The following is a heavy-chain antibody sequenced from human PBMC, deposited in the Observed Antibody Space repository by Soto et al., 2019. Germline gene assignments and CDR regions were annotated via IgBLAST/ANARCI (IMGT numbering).Heavy chain of an antibody. V-gene: IGHV3-30-3*01. J-gene: IGHJ4*02. CDR1: GFTFSSYA. CDR3: AREIERLLGC. CDR2: ISYDGSNK. D-gene: IGHD3-3*01. Sequence: GGSLRLSCAASGFTFSSYAMHWVRQAPGKGLEWVAVISYDGSNKYYADSVKGRFTISRDNSKNTLYLQMNSLRAEDTAVYYCAREIERLLGCWGQGTLVTVSS.